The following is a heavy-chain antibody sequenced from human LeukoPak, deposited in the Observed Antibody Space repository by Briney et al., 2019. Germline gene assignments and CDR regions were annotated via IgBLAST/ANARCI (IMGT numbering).Heavy chain of an antibody. Sequence: SETLSLTCTVSGGSISSYYWSWIRQPPGKGLEWIGYIYTSGSTNYNPSIKSRVTISVDTSKNQFSLKLSSVTAADTAVYYCARRSDSYGLDYWGQGTLVTVSS. V-gene: IGHV4-4*09. J-gene: IGHJ4*02. CDR3: ARRSDSYGLDY. D-gene: IGHD5-18*01. CDR2: IYTSGST. CDR1: GGSISSYY.